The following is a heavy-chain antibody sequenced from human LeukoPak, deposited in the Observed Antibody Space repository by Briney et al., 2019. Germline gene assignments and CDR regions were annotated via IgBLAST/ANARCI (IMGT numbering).Heavy chain of an antibody. CDR3: AAFLSGTYWYFDY. CDR1: GDSISSYY. Sequence: PSETLSLTCTVSGDSISSYYWSWIRKPAARGLEWLGNTYTSGSTNSYTSGSTDYNPSINSRITISLDRSKNQFSLKLSSVPAADTSVYYCAAFLSGTYWYFDYWGQGALVTVSS. J-gene: IGHJ4*02. D-gene: IGHD1-26*01. V-gene: IGHV4-4*07. CDR2: TYTSGST.